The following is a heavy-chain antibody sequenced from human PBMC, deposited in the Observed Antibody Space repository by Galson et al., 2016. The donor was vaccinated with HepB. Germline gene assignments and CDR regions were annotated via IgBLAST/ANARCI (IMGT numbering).Heavy chain of an antibody. J-gene: IGHJ4*02. CDR2: ISYDGSNK. V-gene: IGHV3-30*03. Sequence: SLRLSCAASGFTFSNYGMHWVRQAPGKGLEWVAVISYDGSNKYYADSVKGRLTISRDNSKNTLYLQINSLRAEDTAVYYCARDYYGGNSVVCAYWGQGTLVTVSS. CDR1: GFTFSNYG. D-gene: IGHD4-23*01. CDR3: ARDYYGGNSVVCAY.